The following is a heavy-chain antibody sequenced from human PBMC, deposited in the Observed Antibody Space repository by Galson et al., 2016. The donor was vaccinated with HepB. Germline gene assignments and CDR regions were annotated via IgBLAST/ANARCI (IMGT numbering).Heavy chain of an antibody. Sequence: PALVKPTQTLTLTCTVSGFSVSDSGLGVGWIRQPPGKALEWLAVIYWDDDKRYNPSLRGRLAITKDTSKNQVVLTMANMDPVDTGTYYCAQRRVELWPYNLWGQGTLVAVSS. CDR2: IYWDDDK. V-gene: IGHV2-5*02. D-gene: IGHD5-24*01. CDR3: AQRRVELWPYNL. CDR1: GFSVSDSGLG. J-gene: IGHJ4*02.